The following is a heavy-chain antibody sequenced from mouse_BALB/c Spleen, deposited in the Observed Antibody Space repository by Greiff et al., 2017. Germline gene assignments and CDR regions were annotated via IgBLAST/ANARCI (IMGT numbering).Heavy chain of an antibody. V-gene: IGHV1-87*01. J-gene: IGHJ2*01. Sequence: QVQLQQSGAELARPGASVKLSCKASGYTFTSYWMQWVKQRPGQGLEWIGAIYPGDGDTRYTQKFKGKATLTADKSSSTAYMQLSSLASEDSAVYYCARWAGSYYFDYWGQGTTLTVSS. CDR3: ARWAGSYYFDY. CDR1: GYTFTSYW. CDR2: IYPGDGDT. D-gene: IGHD2-3*01.